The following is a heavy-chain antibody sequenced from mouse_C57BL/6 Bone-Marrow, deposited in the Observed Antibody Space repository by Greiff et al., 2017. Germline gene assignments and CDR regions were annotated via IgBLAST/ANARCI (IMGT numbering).Heavy chain of an antibody. CDR1: GFTFSSYA. Sequence: EVQLVESGEGLVKPGGSLKLSCAASGFTFSSYAMSWVRQTPEKRLEWVAYISRGGDYIYYADTVKGRFTISRDNARNTLYLQMSSLKSEDTAMYYGTRGSAGYAWFAYWGQGTLVTVSA. CDR3: TRGSAGYAWFAY. D-gene: IGHD3-2*02. J-gene: IGHJ3*01. V-gene: IGHV5-9-1*02. CDR2: ISRGGDYI.